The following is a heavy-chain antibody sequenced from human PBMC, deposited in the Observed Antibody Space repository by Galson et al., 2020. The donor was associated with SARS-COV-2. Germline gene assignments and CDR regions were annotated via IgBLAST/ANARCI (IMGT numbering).Heavy chain of an antibody. CDR1: GFTFSAYA. J-gene: IGHJ5*02. CDR3: AKEEHSYGHYYFLDA. V-gene: IGHV3-23*01. CDR2: MSASGIDN. D-gene: IGHD2-21*02. Sequence: GGSLRLSCAASGFTFSAYAKTWVRQAPGQGLEWVSDMSASGIDNFTADAVNGRFSISRDNSRNTLYLQMNSLRAEDTAIYVCAKEEHSYGHYYFLDAWGQGTLVTVSS.